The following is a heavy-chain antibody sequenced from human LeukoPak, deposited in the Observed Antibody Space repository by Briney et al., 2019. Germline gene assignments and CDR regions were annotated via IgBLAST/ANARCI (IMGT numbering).Heavy chain of an antibody. CDR2: INLSGST. D-gene: IGHD5-12*01. CDR3: ARGMRYSGYDVIYYYYYYMDV. Sequence: KPSETLSLTCAVYGGSFSGYYWSWIRQPPGKGLEWIGEINLSGSTNYNPSPKTPVTISVDTSKNQFSLKLSSVTAADTAVYYCARGMRYSGYDVIYYYYYYMDVWGKGTTVTVSS. V-gene: IGHV4-34*01. J-gene: IGHJ6*03. CDR1: GGSFSGYY.